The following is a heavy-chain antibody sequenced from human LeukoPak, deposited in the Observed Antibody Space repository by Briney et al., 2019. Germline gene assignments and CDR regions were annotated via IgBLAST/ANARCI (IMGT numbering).Heavy chain of an antibody. Sequence: GGSLRLSCAASGITFSNYVMHWVRQAPGKGLEWVAIISYDGSNEYYADSVKGRFTISRDNSKNTLYLQMNSLRAADTAVYYCARDFWDRQLYLGDDYWGQGTLVTVSS. D-gene: IGHD2-2*02. CDR2: ISYDGSNE. CDR3: ARDFWDRQLYLGDDY. J-gene: IGHJ4*02. V-gene: IGHV3-30*04. CDR1: GITFSNYV.